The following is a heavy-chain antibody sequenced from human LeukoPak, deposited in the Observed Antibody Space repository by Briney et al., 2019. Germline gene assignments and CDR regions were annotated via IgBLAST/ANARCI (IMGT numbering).Heavy chain of an antibody. J-gene: IGHJ3*02. CDR1: GFTFSSYW. D-gene: IGHD3-3*01. Sequence: GGSLRLSCAASGFTFSSYWMHWVRQAPGKGLVWVSRINTDGSSTSYADSVKGRFTISRDNAKNTLYLQMNSLRAEDTAVYYCARVYDFWSGYYAAFDIWGQGTMVTVSS. CDR3: ARVYDFWSGYYAAFDI. V-gene: IGHV3-74*01. CDR2: INTDGSST.